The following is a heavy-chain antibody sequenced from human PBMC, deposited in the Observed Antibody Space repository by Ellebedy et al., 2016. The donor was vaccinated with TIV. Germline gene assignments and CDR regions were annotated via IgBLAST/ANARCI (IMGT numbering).Heavy chain of an antibody. V-gene: IGHV5-10-1*01. D-gene: IGHD3-22*01. Sequence: GESLKISCKASGYSFTNYWISWVRKMPGKGLEWMGRIDPSDSSTNYSPSFQGHVTISADKSINTAYLQWSSLKASDTGIYYCARKSHLRSGLDYWGQGTLVTVSS. CDR2: IDPSDSST. CDR3: ARKSHLRSGLDY. CDR1: GYSFTNYW. J-gene: IGHJ4*02.